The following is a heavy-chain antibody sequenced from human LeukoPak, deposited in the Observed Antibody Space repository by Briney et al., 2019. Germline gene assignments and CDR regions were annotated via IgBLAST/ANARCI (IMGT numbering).Heavy chain of an antibody. CDR3: AKGGLRLFDY. CDR2: ISGSGDGS. J-gene: IGHJ4*02. V-gene: IGHV3-23*01. Sequence: PGGSLRLSCAASGFTFSGNAMSWVRQAPGQGLEWVSIISGSGDGSYYADSVKGRFTISRDNSKNTLYLQMNSLRAEDTALYLCAKGGLRLFDYWGQGTLVTVSS. CDR1: GFTFSGNA. D-gene: IGHD2-21*01.